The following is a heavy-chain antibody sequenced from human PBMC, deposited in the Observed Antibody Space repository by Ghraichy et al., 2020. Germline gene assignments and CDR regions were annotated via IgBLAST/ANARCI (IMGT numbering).Heavy chain of an antibody. CDR1: GGSISSYY. J-gene: IGHJ6*02. Sequence: SETLSLTCTVSGGSISSYYWSWIRQPAGKGLEWIGRIYTSGSTNYNPSLKSRVTMSVDTSKNQFSLKLSSVTAADTAVYYCARVGYSSSSYYYYGMDVWGQGTTVTVSS. CDR2: IYTSGST. D-gene: IGHD6-6*01. V-gene: IGHV4-4*07. CDR3: ARVGYSSSSYYYYGMDV.